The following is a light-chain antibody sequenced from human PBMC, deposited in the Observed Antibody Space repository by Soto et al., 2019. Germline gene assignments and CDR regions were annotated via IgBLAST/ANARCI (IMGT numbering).Light chain of an antibody. V-gene: IGKV1-39*01. J-gene: IGKJ4*01. Sequence: GDGVTITCRASQSMSSYLNWYQQKPGKAPKLLIYTSSNLQSGVPSRFSGSGSGTDFTLTISSLQPEDFATYYCQQSFSSPLTFGGGTKVDIK. CDR3: QQSFSSPLT. CDR2: TSS. CDR1: QSMSSY.